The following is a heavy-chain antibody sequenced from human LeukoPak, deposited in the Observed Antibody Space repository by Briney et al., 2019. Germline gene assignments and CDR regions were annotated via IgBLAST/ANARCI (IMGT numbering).Heavy chain of an antibody. Sequence: SETLSLTCAVYGGSFSGYSWSWIRQPPGKGLEWIGEINHSGSTNYNPSLKSRVTISVDTSKNQFSLKLSSVTAADTAVYYCAREGSILTGYYRFDPWGQGTLVTVSS. D-gene: IGHD3-9*01. CDR2: INHSGST. J-gene: IGHJ5*02. CDR1: GGSFSGYS. V-gene: IGHV4-34*01. CDR3: AREGSILTGYYRFDP.